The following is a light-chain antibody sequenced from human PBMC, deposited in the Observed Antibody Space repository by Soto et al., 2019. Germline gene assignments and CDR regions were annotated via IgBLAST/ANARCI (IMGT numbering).Light chain of an antibody. J-gene: IGLJ1*01. CDR3: QSYDSRLSGDV. CDR1: SSNIGAGYE. Sequence: QPVLTQPPSVSEAPGQRVTISCTGSSSNIGAGYEAHWYQQVPGTAPKLLIYENNNRPSGVPDRFSGSKSGTSASLAITGLQAEDEAEYSCQSYDSRLSGDVFGTGTKLTVL. V-gene: IGLV1-40*01. CDR2: ENN.